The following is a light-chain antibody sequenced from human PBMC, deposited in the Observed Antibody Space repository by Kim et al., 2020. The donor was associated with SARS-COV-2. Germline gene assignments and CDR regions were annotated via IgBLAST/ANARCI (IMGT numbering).Light chain of an antibody. Sequence: RVTIACTGGGTNIGAGCALHGYQQLPETAPKLLVYDHTNRPSGVPDRFSGSKSGTSASLAITGLQAEDEADYYCQSYDSSLSGYVFGTGTKVTVL. V-gene: IGLV1-40*01. CDR3: QSYDSSLSGYV. CDR1: GTNIGAGCA. J-gene: IGLJ1*01. CDR2: DHT.